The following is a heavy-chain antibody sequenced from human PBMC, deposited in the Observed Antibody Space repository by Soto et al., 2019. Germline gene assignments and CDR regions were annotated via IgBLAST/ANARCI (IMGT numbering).Heavy chain of an antibody. V-gene: IGHV4-30-4*01. CDR1: GGSITIYKHY. CDR3: ARGSRGPRWFDP. J-gene: IGHJ5*02. CDR2: IDYSGTT. D-gene: IGHD5-12*01. Sequence: PSETLSRTCTVSGGSITIYKHYWTLIRQAPGKGLECIGYIDYSGTTNYSPSLQGRVTISVDKSKNQFSLSLTSVTAADTAVYYCARGSRGPRWFDPWGQGALVTVSS.